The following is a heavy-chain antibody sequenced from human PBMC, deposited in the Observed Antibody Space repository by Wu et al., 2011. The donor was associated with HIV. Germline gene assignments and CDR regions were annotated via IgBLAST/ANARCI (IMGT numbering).Heavy chain of an antibody. CDR3: STEGKHYYMDG. CDR1: GYRLSELS. V-gene: IGHV1-24*01. J-gene: IGHJ6*03. CDR2: SDPEDGEI. Sequence: QVQLVQSGAEVKKPGASVRISCKVSGYRLSELSMHWVRQVSGKSLEWMGGSDPEDGEIVYAEKFQGRVRMTEDTSTDTGYMELSSLRSEDTAVYYCSTEGKHYYMDGWGKGTTVIVSS.